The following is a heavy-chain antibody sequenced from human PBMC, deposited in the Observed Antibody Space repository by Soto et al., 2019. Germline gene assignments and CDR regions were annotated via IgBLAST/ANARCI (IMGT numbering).Heavy chain of an antibody. CDR2: ISYDGSNK. CDR1: GFTFSSYG. D-gene: IGHD4-17*01. V-gene: IGHV3-30*18. CDR3: ANRYGLSVDP. J-gene: IGHJ5*02. Sequence: GGSLRLSCAASGFTFSSYGMHWVRQAPGKGLEWVAVISYDGSNKYYADSVKGRFTISRDNSKNTLYLQMNSLRAEDTAVYYCANRYGLSVDPWGQGTLVTVSS.